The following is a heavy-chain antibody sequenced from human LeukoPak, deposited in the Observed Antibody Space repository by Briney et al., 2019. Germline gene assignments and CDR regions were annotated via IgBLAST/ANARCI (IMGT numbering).Heavy chain of an antibody. V-gene: IGHV1-69*04. Sequence: ASVKVSCKASGGTFSSYAISWVRQAPGQGLEWMGKIIPIFGIANYAQKFQGRVTITADKSTSTAYMELSSLRSEDTAVYYCARDLQLLLDYWGQGTLVTVSS. CDR2: IIPIFGIA. CDR3: ARDLQLLLDY. J-gene: IGHJ4*02. CDR1: GGTFSSYA. D-gene: IGHD5-24*01.